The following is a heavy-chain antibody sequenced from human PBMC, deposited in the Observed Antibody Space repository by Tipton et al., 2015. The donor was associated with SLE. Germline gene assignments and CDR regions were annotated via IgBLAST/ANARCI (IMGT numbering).Heavy chain of an antibody. V-gene: IGHV3-74*01. D-gene: IGHD3-16*01. CDR2: ISRDGSST. J-gene: IGHJ4*02. Sequence: SLRLSCAASGFTFSSYWMHWVRQAPGKGLVWVSRISRDGSSTYYADSVKGRFTISRDNAKNTLYLQLNSLRVEDTAVYYCTTGGSPSPMGHAYWGQGTLLTVSS. CDR3: TTGGSPSPMGHAY. CDR1: GFTFSSYW.